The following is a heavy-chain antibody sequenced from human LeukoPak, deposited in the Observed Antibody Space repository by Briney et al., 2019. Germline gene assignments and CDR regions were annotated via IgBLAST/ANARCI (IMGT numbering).Heavy chain of an antibody. D-gene: IGHD3-22*01. CDR3: ARDPNYYYDSSGYPSGDY. J-gene: IGHJ4*02. Sequence: PGRSLRPSCAASGFTFSSYGMHWVRQAPGKGLEWVAVIWYDGSNKYYADSVKGRFTISRDNSKNTLYLQMNSLRAEDTAVYYCARDPNYYYDSSGYPSGDYWGQGTLVTVSS. CDR2: IWYDGSNK. V-gene: IGHV3-33*01. CDR1: GFTFSSYG.